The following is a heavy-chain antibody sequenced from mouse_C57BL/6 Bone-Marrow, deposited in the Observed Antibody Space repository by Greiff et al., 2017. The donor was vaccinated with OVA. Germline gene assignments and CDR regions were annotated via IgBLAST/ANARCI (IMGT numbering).Heavy chain of an antibody. J-gene: IGHJ4*01. Sequence: VQLQQSGAELARPGASVKLSCKASGYTFTSYGISWVKQRTGQGLEWIGEIYPRSGNTYYNEKFKGKGTLTADKSSSTAYMELRSLTFEDSAVDFCSSYGSSLYYAMDYWGQGTSVTVSS. CDR3: SSYGSSLYYAMDY. CDR1: GYTFTSYG. D-gene: IGHD1-1*01. CDR2: IYPRSGNT. V-gene: IGHV1-81*01.